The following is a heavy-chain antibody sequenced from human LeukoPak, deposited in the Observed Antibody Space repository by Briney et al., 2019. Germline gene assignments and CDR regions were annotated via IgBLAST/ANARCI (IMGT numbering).Heavy chain of an antibody. CDR3: ARRLNYDFWSGYHSNWFDP. CDR1: GYSFTTYW. V-gene: IGHV5-51*01. D-gene: IGHD3-3*01. Sequence: SGESLKISCLGSGYSFTTYWIGWVRQMPGKGLEWMGIIYPGDSDTRYSPSFQGQVTISADKSISTAYLQWSSLKASDTAMYYCARRLNYDFWSGYHSNWFDPWGQGTLVTVSS. CDR2: IYPGDSDT. J-gene: IGHJ5*02.